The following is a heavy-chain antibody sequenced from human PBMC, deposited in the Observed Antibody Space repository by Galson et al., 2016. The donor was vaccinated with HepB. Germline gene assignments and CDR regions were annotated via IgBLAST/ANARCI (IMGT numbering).Heavy chain of an antibody. V-gene: IGHV3-48*02. CDR1: GFSISSYS. CDR3: VRDPEALDY. Sequence: SLRLSCAVSGFSISSYSMNWVRQAPGKGLEWVSYIRSSGSAINYADPVKGRFTISRDNAKNSLYLQMNSLRDEDTAVYYCVRDPEALDYWGPGTLVTVSS. CDR2: IRSSGSAI. J-gene: IGHJ4*02. D-gene: IGHD3-3*02.